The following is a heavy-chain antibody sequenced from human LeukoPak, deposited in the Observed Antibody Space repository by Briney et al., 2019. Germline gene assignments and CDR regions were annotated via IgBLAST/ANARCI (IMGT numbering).Heavy chain of an antibody. Sequence: ASGKVSCKASGYTFTGYGISWVRQAPGQGLEWMGWISAYNGNTNYAQKLQGRVTMTTDASTSTAYMELRSLRSDDTAVYYCARDFREGPVDYWGQGTLVTVSS. CDR1: GYTFTGYG. CDR2: ISAYNGNT. J-gene: IGHJ4*02. V-gene: IGHV1-18*01. CDR3: ARDFREGPVDY.